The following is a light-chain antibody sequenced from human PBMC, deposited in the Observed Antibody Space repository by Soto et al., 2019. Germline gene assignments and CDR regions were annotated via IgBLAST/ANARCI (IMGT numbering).Light chain of an antibody. CDR3: CSYAGSYTLV. V-gene: IGLV2-11*01. J-gene: IGLJ2*01. CDR1: SSDVGGYNY. Sequence: QSVLTQPRSVSGSPGQSVTISCTGTSSDVGGYNYVSWYQQHPGKAPKVLIYDVSKRPSGVPDRFSGSKSGNTASLTISGLRAEDEADYYCCSYAGSYTLVFGGGTKLTVL. CDR2: DVS.